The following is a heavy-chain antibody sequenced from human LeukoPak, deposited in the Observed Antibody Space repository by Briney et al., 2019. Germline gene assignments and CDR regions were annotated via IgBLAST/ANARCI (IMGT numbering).Heavy chain of an antibody. CDR3: AKEPGGVWFGELYFDY. D-gene: IGHD3-10*01. CDR2: ISYDGSNK. V-gene: IGHV3-30*18. Sequence: PGRSLRLSCAASGFTFSSYGMHWVRQAPGKGLEWVAVISYDGSNKYYADSVKGRFTISRDNSKNTLYLQMNSLRAEDTAVYYCAKEPGGVWFGELYFDYWGQGTLVTVSS. CDR1: GFTFSSYG. J-gene: IGHJ4*02.